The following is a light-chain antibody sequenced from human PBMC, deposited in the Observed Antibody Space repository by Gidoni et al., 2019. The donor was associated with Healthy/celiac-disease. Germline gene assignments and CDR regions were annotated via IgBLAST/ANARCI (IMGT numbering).Light chain of an antibody. CDR2: KAS. J-gene: IGKJ2*01. Sequence: DIQMTQSPSTLSASVGDRVTITCRASQSISSWLAWYRQKPGKAPKLLIYKASSLESGVPSRSSGSGSGTEFILPISSLQPDDFATYYCQPYNSYPYTFGQGTQLEIK. V-gene: IGKV1-5*03. CDR3: QPYNSYPYT. CDR1: QSISSW.